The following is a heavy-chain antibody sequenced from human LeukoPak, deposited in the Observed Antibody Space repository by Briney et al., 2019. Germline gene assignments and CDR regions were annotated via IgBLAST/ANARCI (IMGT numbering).Heavy chain of an antibody. V-gene: IGHV3-33*01. Sequence: AGRSLRLSCAASGFTFSNYGMHWVRQPPGQGLEWLTAIQYDGSKTYYAESVRGRITISRDDSKNTLYLQMNSLRAEDTAVYYCARDSCSSPSCFDYWGQGILVTVSS. D-gene: IGHD2-2*01. J-gene: IGHJ4*02. CDR2: IQYDGSKT. CDR1: GFTFSNYG. CDR3: ARDSCSSPSCFDY.